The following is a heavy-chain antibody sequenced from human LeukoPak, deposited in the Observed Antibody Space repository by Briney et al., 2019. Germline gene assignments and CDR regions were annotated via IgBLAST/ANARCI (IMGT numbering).Heavy chain of an antibody. V-gene: IGHV1-69*05. CDR3: ARLFSGWYSFDY. Sequence: ASVKVSCKASGGTFSSYAISWVRQAPGQGPEWMGGIIPIFGTANYAQKFQGRVTITSDTSASTAYMELSSLRSEDMAVYYCARLFSGWYSFDYWGQGTLVTVSS. D-gene: IGHD6-19*01. CDR1: GGTFSSYA. CDR2: IIPIFGTA. J-gene: IGHJ4*02.